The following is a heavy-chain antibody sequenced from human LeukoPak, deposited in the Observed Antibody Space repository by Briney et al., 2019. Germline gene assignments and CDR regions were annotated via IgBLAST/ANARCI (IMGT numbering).Heavy chain of an antibody. V-gene: IGHV1-2*02. D-gene: IGHD3-10*01. J-gene: IGHJ5*02. CDR2: INPNSGGT. Sequence: ASVKVSCKASGYTFTSYDINWVRQATGQGLEWMGWINPNSGGTNYAQKFQGRVTMTRDTSISTAYMELSRLRSDDTAVYYCARDGVTSPYGSGSYYNDRWGQGTLVIVSS. CDR3: ARDGVTSPYGSGSYYNDR. CDR1: GYTFTSYD.